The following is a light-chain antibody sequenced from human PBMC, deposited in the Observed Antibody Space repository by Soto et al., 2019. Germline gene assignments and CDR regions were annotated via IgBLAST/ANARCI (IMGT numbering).Light chain of an antibody. Sequence: EFVLTQSPGTLSLSPVERATLSCRASQTVRNNYLAWYQQKPGQAPKLLIYDASSRATGIPDRFSGGGSGTDFILTISRLEPEDFAVYYCQQFSSYPLTFGGGTKVEIK. CDR2: DAS. CDR3: QQFSSYPLT. V-gene: IGKV3-20*01. CDR1: QTVRNNY. J-gene: IGKJ4*01.